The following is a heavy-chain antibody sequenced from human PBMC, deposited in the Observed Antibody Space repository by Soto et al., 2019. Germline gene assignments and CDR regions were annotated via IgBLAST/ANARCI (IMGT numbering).Heavy chain of an antibody. V-gene: IGHV3-23*01. J-gene: IGHJ6*02. D-gene: IGHD6-6*01. CDR1: GFTFSSYA. CDR3: AKVIVARGGMDV. Sequence: EVQLLDSGGGLVQPGGSLRLSCAASGFTFSSYAMSWVRQAPGKGLEWVSAISGSAITTYYADSVKGRFTISRDNSKNAVYLQMTSLGAEDTAIYYCAKVIVARGGMDVWGRGTTVTVSS. CDR2: ISGSAITT.